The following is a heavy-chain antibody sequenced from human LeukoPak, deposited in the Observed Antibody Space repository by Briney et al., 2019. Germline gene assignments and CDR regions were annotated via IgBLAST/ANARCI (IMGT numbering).Heavy chain of an antibody. CDR1: GGSISSGGYS. Sequence: SETLSLTCAVSGGSISSGGYSWSWIRQPPGKGLEWIGYIYYSGSTNYNPSLKSRVTISVDTSKNQFSLKLSSVTAADTAVYYCARDRGNYYGSGSYYKTHYYYYYGMDVWGQGTTVTVSS. CDR2: IYYSGST. V-gene: IGHV4-61*08. D-gene: IGHD3-10*01. J-gene: IGHJ6*02. CDR3: ARDRGNYYGSGSYYKTHYYYYYGMDV.